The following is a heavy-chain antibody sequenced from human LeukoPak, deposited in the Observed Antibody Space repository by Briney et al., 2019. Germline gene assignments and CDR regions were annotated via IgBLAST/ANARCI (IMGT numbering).Heavy chain of an antibody. CDR2: ITSTSAYI. CDR1: GFAFSTYS. J-gene: IGHJ4*02. Sequence: GSLRLSRAASGFAFSTYSMSWVRQAPGKGLEWVSSITSTSAYIYYADSVKGRFTISRDNAKNSLYLQMNSLRAEDMAVYYCARVAGGSYHFDYWGQGALVTVSS. CDR3: ARVAGGSYHFDY. V-gene: IGHV3-21*01. D-gene: IGHD1-26*01.